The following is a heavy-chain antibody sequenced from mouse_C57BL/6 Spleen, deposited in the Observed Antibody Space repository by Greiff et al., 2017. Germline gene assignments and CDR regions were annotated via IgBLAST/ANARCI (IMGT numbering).Heavy chain of an antibody. V-gene: IGHV1-15*01. J-gene: IGHJ2*01. CDR2: IDPETGGT. CDR1: GYTFTDYE. CDR3: NYYLDY. Sequence: VKLMESGAELVRPGASVTLSCKASGYTFTDYEMHWVKQTPVHGLEWIGAIDPETGGTAYNQKFKGKAILTADKSSSTAYMELRSLTSEDSAVYYCNYYLDYWGQGTTLTVSS.